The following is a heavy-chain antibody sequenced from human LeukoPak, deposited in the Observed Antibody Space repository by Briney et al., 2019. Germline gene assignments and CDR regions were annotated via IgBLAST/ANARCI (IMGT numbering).Heavy chain of an antibody. CDR2: ISSDGSST. CDR1: GFTFSSYW. D-gene: IGHD6-13*01. V-gene: IGHV3-74*01. Sequence: PGGSLRLSCAASGFTFSSYWMHWVRQVPGRGLVWVSRISSDGSSTSYADSVKGRFTISRDNAKNTLYLQMSSLRAEDTAVYFCAREFLAAAGIPFDYWGQGTLVTVSS. J-gene: IGHJ4*02. CDR3: AREFLAAAGIPFDY.